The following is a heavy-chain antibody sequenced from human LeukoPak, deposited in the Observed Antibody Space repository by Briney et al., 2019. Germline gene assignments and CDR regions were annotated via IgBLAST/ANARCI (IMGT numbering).Heavy chain of an antibody. CDR2: ISHDATA. CDR1: GFTIIGYA. Sequence: GRSLRLSCAASGFTIIGYAMYWVRQAPGKGLEFVASISHDATARYTDSVKGRFTISRDTSKNTLYLQMNSLRAEDTAVYYCTRTGLEYSLANGLDAWGQGTLVTVSS. D-gene: IGHD5-18*01. V-gene: IGHV3-30*04. CDR3: TRTGLEYSLANGLDA. J-gene: IGHJ5*02.